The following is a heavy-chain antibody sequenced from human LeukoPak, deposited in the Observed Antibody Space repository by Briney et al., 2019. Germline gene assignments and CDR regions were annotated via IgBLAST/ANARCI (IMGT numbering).Heavy chain of an antibody. CDR2: IRYDGSNK. V-gene: IGHV3-30*02. Sequence: SLRLSCAASGFTFSSYGMHWVRQAPGKGLEWVAFIRYDGSNKSYADSVKGRFTISRDNSKNTLYLQMNSLRAEDTAVYYCAKDRGSYRYFDYWGQGTLSPSPQ. J-gene: IGHJ4*02. CDR1: GFTFSSYG. D-gene: IGHD1-26*01. CDR3: AKDRGSYRYFDY.